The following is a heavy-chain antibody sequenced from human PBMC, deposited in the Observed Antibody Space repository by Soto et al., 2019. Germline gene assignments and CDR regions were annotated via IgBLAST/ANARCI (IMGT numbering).Heavy chain of an antibody. V-gene: IGHV4-30-2*01. CDR3: ARVGPWVPYYYDSSPYTFENWFDP. D-gene: IGHD3-22*01. CDR1: GASISTGGYS. Sequence: PSETLSLTCIVSGASISTGGYSWSWIRQPPGKGPEWIGYIYESGRTYYNPSLNSRVTLSIDMTNNHVSLILNSVTAADTAVYYCARVGPWVPYYYDSSPYTFENWFDPWGQGTLVTVSS. J-gene: IGHJ5*02. CDR2: IYESGRT.